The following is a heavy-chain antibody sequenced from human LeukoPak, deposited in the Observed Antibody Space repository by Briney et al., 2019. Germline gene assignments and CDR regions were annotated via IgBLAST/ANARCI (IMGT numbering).Heavy chain of an antibody. J-gene: IGHJ4*02. V-gene: IGHV1-46*01. D-gene: IGHD2-21*02. Sequence: ASVTVSCKASGYTFTSYYMHWVRQAPGQGLEWMGIINPSGGSTSYAQKFQGRVTMTRDTSTSTVYMELSSLRSEDTAVYYCASDPRYCGGDCYPDYWGQGTLVTVSS. CDR1: GYTFTSYY. CDR3: ASDPRYCGGDCYPDY. CDR2: INPSGGST.